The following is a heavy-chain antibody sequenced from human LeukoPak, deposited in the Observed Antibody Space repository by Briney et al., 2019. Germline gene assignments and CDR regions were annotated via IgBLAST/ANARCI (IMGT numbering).Heavy chain of an antibody. CDR2: INPNSGGT. D-gene: IGHD1-26*01. CDR1: GYTFTGYY. CDR3: ARATGGINWFDP. V-gene: IGHV1-2*02. Sequence: ASVKVSCKASGYTFTGYYMHWVRQAPGQGLEWMGWINPNSGGTNYAQKFQGRVTMTRDTSISTAYMELSRLRSDDTAVYYCARATGGINWFDPWGQGTLVTVSS. J-gene: IGHJ5*02.